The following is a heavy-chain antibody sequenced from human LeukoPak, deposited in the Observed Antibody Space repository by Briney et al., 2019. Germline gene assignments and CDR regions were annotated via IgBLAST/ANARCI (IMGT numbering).Heavy chain of an antibody. V-gene: IGHV1-46*01. CDR1: GYTFTSYY. D-gene: IGHD3-3*01. CDR3: ARGRRMRYYDFWSGPGREYYFDY. Sequence: ASVKVSCKASGYTFTSYYMHWVRQAPGQGLEWMEIINPSGGSTSYAQKFQGRVTMTRDTSISTAYMELSSLRSEDTAVYYCARGRRMRYYDFWSGPGREYYFDYWGQGTLVTVSS. J-gene: IGHJ4*02. CDR2: INPSGGST.